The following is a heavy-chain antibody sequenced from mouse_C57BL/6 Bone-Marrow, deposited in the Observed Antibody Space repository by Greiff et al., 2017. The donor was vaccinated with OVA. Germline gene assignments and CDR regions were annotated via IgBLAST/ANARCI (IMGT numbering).Heavy chain of an antibody. J-gene: IGHJ1*03. V-gene: IGHV14-1*01. CDR3: TLIYYDDGYWYVDV. Sequence: EVQLQQSGAELVRPGASVKLSCTASGFNIKDYYMHWVKQRPEQGLEWIGRIDPEDGDTEYAPKFQGKATMTADTSSNTAYLQLSSLTSEDTAVYYCTLIYYDDGYWYVDVWGTGTTVTVSS. D-gene: IGHD2-4*01. CDR1: GFNIKDYY. CDR2: IDPEDGDT.